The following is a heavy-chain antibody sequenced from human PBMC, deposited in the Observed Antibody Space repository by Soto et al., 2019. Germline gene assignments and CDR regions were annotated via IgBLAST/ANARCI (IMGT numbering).Heavy chain of an antibody. J-gene: IGHJ3*02. Sequence: GGSLRIACASSVFTFSSYSMNWVRQAPGKGLDRVSSISSSSSYIYYADSVKGRFTISRDNAKNSLYLQMNSLRADDTAVYYCASALEERLRFLEWLSSGNAFDIWGQGTMVTVSS. D-gene: IGHD3-3*01. CDR3: ASALEERLRFLEWLSSGNAFDI. CDR1: VFTFSSYS. CDR2: ISSSSSYI. V-gene: IGHV3-21*01.